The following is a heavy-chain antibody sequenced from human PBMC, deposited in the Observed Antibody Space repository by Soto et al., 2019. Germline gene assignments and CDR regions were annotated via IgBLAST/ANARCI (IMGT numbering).Heavy chain of an antibody. D-gene: IGHD3-22*01. CDR1: GFTFSSYS. CDR3: ARGQGDYYDSSGETKRGRAFDI. J-gene: IGHJ3*02. Sequence: PGGSLRLPCAASGFTFSSYSMNWVRQAPGEGLEWVSYISSSSSTIYYADPVKGRFTISRDNAKNSLYLQMNSLRDEDTAVYYCARGQGDYYDSSGETKRGRAFDIWGQGTMVTVSS. V-gene: IGHV3-48*02. CDR2: ISSSSSTI.